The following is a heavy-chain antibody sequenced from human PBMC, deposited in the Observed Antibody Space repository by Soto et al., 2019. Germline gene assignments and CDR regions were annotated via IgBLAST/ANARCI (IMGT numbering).Heavy chain of an antibody. D-gene: IGHD1-1*01. V-gene: IGHV3-23*01. J-gene: IGHJ4*02. CDR1: VFTFSSYA. Sequence: GGSLRLSCAASVFTFSSYAMSWVRQAPGKGLEWVSAISGSGGSTYYADSVKGRFTISRDNSKNTLYLQMNSLRAEDTAVYYCAKVHFSLPAQLFDYWGQGTLVTVSS. CDR2: ISGSGGST. CDR3: AKVHFSLPAQLFDY.